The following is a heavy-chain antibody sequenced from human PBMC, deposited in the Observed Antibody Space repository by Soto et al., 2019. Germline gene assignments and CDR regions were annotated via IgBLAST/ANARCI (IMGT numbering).Heavy chain of an antibody. V-gene: IGHV1-18*01. CDR1: GYTFTSYG. CDR3: ASSPPRKPTPYFDD. CDR2: ISAYNGNT. J-gene: IGHJ4*02. D-gene: IGHD2-15*01. Sequence: ASVKVSCKASGYTFTSYGISWVRQAPGQGLEWMGWISAYNGNTNYAQKLQGRVTMTTDTSTSTAYMELRSLRSDDTAVYYCASSPPRKPTPYFDDWGPGTLVTVSS.